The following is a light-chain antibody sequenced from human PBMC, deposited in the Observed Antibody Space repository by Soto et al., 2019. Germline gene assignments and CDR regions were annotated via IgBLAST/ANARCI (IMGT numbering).Light chain of an antibody. CDR3: QQYNKWPPIT. Sequence: EIVMTQSPATLSVSPGERATLSCRASQSVSSNLAWYQQKPGQAPRLLIYVSSTRATGIPARFSGIGSGTEFTLTISRLQSEDVAVYYCQQYNKWPPITFGQGTRLEIK. CDR1: QSVSSN. J-gene: IGKJ5*01. CDR2: VSS. V-gene: IGKV3-15*01.